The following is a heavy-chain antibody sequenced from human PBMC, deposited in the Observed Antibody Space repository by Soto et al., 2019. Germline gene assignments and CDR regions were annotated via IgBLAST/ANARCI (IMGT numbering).Heavy chain of an antibody. J-gene: IGHJ4*02. D-gene: IGHD1-26*01. CDR3: ARDSVGFDY. CDR1: GFTFSSYA. V-gene: IGHV3-30-3*01. Sequence: QVQLVESGGGVVQPGRSLRLSCAASGFTFSSYAMHWVRQAPGKGLEWVAVISYDGSNKYYADSVKGRFTISRDNSKNTLYLQMNSLRAEDTAVYYWARDSVGFDYWGQGTLVTVSS. CDR2: ISYDGSNK.